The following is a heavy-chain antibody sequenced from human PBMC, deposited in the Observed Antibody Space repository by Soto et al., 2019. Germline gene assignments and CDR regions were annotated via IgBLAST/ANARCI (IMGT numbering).Heavy chain of an antibody. CDR1: GDTISTGGYT. J-gene: IGHJ4*02. CDR3: ARSDGRY. CDR2: IYYSGNT. Sequence: SETLSLTCDVSGDTISTGGYTWGWIRQPPGKALEWIGHIYYSGNTYYNPSLKSRVTISVDTSKNQFSLKLSSVTAADTAVYYCARSDGRYWGQGTLVTVSS. V-gene: IGHV4-61*08.